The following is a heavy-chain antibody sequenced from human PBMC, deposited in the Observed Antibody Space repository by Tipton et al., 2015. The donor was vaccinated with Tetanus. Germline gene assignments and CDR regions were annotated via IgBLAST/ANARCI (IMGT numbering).Heavy chain of an antibody. Sequence: SLRLSCAASGFTFSSYAMHWVRQAPGKGLEWVAVISYDGSNKYYADSVKGRFTISRDNSKNTLYLQMNSLRAEDTAVYYCARGPAMIVVVIEYYFGYWGQGTLVTVSS. D-gene: IGHD3-22*01. V-gene: IGHV3-30*04. CDR2: ISYDGSNK. J-gene: IGHJ4*02. CDR3: ARGPAMIVVVIEYYFGY. CDR1: GFTFSSYA.